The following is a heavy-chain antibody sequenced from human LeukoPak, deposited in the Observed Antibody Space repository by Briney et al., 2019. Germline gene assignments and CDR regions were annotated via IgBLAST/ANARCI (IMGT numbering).Heavy chain of an antibody. D-gene: IGHD5-18*01. V-gene: IGHV4-34*01. CDR3: ARSGYSYGYVVDY. Sequence: PSETLSLTCAVYGGSFSGYYWSWIRQPPGKGLEWIGEINHSGSTNYNPSLKSRVTISVDTSKNQFSLKLSSVTAADTAVYYCARSGYSYGYVVDYWGQGTLVTVSS. CDR1: GGSFSGYY. CDR2: INHSGST. J-gene: IGHJ4*02.